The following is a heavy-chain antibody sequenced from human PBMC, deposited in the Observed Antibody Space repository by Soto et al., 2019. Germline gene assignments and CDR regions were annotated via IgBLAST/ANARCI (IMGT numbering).Heavy chain of an antibody. D-gene: IGHD3-10*01. J-gene: IGHJ4*02. Sequence: QVQLVESGGGVVQPGRSLRLSGAASGVPFTSYVMHWVREGPDKGLEWVAIISYAGSDKYYADSLKGRFTISRDNSKNTLYLQMNSLSPEDTSLYYCVGGQYYFDYRGQGTLVIVSS. CDR3: VGGQYYFDY. CDR2: ISYAGSDK. V-gene: IGHV3-30*03. CDR1: GVPFTSYV.